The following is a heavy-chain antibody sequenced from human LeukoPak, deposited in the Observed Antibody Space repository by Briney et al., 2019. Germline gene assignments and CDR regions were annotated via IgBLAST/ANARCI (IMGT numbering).Heavy chain of an antibody. CDR2: ISGSGGGT. CDR1: GFTFSSSE. CDR3: AKDWPRGDAFDI. V-gene: IGHV3-23*01. Sequence: GGSLRLSCTASGFTFSSSEMNWVRQAPGKGLEWVSGISGSGGGTYYADSVRGRFTISRDNSKNTLYLQMNSLRAEDTAVYYCAKDWPRGDAFDIWGQGTMVTVSS. J-gene: IGHJ3*02.